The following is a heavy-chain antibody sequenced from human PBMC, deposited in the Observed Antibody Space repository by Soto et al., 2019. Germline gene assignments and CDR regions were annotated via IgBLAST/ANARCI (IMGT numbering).Heavy chain of an antibody. D-gene: IGHD6-6*01. V-gene: IGHV4-59*01. CDR3: ARVPQLVVFDS. CDR2: IYNTGST. CDR1: GASINTYY. J-gene: IGHJ4*02. Sequence: TLSLTCTVSGASINTYYWSWIRQPPGKGLEWIGYIYNTGSTNYNPSLKSRVTISIDTPKNQFSLKLTSVTAADTAVYYCARVPQLVVFDSWGQGTLVTVSS.